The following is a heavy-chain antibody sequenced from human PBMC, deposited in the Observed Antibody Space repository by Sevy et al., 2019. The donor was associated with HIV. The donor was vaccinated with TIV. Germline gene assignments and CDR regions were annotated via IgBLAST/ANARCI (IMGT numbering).Heavy chain of an antibody. CDR1: GFTFRSYW. CDR2: KKLDGSEK. V-gene: IGHV3-7*03. D-gene: IGHD2-2*01. Sequence: GGSLRLSCVASGFTFRSYWMSWVRQAPGKGLEWVANKKLDGSEKYYVDSVKGRFTISRDNAKNSLYLQMNSLRAEDTAVYYCARDCSSTSCLWGMDVWGQGTTVTVSS. J-gene: IGHJ6*02. CDR3: ARDCSSTSCLWGMDV.